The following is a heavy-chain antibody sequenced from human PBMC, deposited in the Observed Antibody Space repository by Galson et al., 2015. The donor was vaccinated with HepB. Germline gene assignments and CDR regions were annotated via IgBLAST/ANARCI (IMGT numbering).Heavy chain of an antibody. CDR3: AGGGAALGSKFNWLDP. CDR1: RYTFTAYY. Sequence: SVKVSCKASRYTFTAYYIHWVRQAPGQGFEWMGRINPNGGGTNYARKFQGRVTMTRDTSISTAYMELSRLTSDDTAVYYCAGGGAALGSKFNWLDPWGQGTLVTVSS. J-gene: IGHJ5*02. CDR2: INPNGGGT. D-gene: IGHD6-13*01. V-gene: IGHV1-2*06.